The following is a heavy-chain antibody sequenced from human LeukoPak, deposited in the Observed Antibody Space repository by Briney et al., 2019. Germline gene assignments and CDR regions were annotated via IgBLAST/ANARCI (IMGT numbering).Heavy chain of an antibody. V-gene: IGHV3-48*04. J-gene: IGHJ4*02. Sequence: PGGSLRLSCAASGFTFSSYAMSWVRQAPGKGLEWVSYISSSGSTIYYADSVKGRFTISRDNAKNSLYLRMNSLRAADTALYYCAKSSAVASGPDYWGQGTLVTVSS. CDR2: ISSSGSTI. CDR1: GFTFSSYA. D-gene: IGHD6-19*01. CDR3: AKSSAVASGPDY.